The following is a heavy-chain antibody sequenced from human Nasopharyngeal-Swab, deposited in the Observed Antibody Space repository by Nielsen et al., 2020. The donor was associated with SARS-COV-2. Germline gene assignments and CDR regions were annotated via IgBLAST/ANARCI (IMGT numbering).Heavy chain of an antibody. J-gene: IGHJ6*02. Sequence: ASVKVSCKAAGYTFIRYDINWVRQANGQGLEWMGWMNPNSGNTGFAQKFQGRVTMTRNTSIRTAYMELSSLRSEDTAVYYCARVGAADCSSASCYAGVSWDYGMDVWGQGTTVTVSS. CDR2: MNPNSGNT. CDR1: GYTFIRYD. V-gene: IGHV1-8*01. D-gene: IGHD2-2*01. CDR3: ARVGAADCSSASCYAGVSWDYGMDV.